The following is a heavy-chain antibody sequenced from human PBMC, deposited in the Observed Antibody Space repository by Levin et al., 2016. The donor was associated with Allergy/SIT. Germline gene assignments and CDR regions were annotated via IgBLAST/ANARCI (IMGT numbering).Heavy chain of an antibody. J-gene: IGHJ3*01. CDR1: EFTSRTSW. V-gene: IGHV3-7*03. CDR2: INHDGGVK. D-gene: IGHD2-15*01. Sequence: GGSLRLSCTASEFTSRTSWMNWVRQAPGKGPEWVAIINHDGGVKYYVDSVKGRFTISRDNSENTLFLQMNNLRVDDMAVYYCAKSVYKLLYSHGFDLWGQGALVTVSS. CDR3: AKSVYKLLYSHGFDL.